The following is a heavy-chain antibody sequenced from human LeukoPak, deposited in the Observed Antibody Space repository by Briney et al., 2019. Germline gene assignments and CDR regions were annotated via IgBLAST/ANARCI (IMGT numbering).Heavy chain of an antibody. D-gene: IGHD3-10*01. CDR3: ARILIWFGESLAPPRPYYFDY. CDR2: ISSYNGNT. Sequence: ASVKVSCKASGYTFTSYGISWVRQAPGQGLEWMGWISSYNGNTNYAQKLQGRVTMTTDTSTSTAYMELRSLRSDDTAVYYCARILIWFGESLAPPRPYYFDYWGQGTLVTVSS. V-gene: IGHV1-18*01. J-gene: IGHJ4*02. CDR1: GYTFTSYG.